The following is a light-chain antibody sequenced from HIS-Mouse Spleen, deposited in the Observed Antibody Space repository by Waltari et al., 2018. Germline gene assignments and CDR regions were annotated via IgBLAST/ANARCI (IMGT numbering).Light chain of an antibody. CDR1: ALPKKY. CDR2: KNS. CDR3: LSADSSGTWV. Sequence: SYELTQPPSVSVSLGQMARITCSGEALPKKYAYWYQQKPGQFAVLVIYKNSERPSGLLERFSGSRSGTIVTLTISGVQAEDEADYYCLSADSSGTWVFGGGTKLTVL. V-gene: IGLV3-16*01. J-gene: IGLJ3*02.